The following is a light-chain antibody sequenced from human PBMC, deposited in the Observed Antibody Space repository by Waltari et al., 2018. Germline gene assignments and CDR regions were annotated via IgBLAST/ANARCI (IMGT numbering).Light chain of an antibody. J-gene: IGLJ3*02. CDR1: SGHSTNV. Sequence: QLVLTQSPSASASLGASVKLTCTLSSGHSTNVIAWLQKRQEEGPRYWMKVNSDGSHNKGDEIPDRFSGSSSGAERYLTISSLQSEDEADYYCQTGGHGTWVFGGGTKLTVL. CDR3: QTGGHGTWV. CDR2: VNSDGSH. V-gene: IGLV4-69*01.